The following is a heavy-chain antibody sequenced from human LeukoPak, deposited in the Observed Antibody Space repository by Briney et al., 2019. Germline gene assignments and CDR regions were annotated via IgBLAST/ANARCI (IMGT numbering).Heavy chain of an antibody. CDR3: ARVXRWLVLNEYFQH. CDR2: INPNSGGT. D-gene: IGHD6-19*01. V-gene: IGHV1-2*02. Sequence: GASVKVSCKASGYTFTGYYMHWVRQAPGQGLEWMGWINPNSGGTNYAQKFQGRVTMTRDTSISTAYMELSRLRSEDTAVYYCARVXRWLVLNEYFQHWGQGTLVTVSS. CDR1: GYTFTGYY. J-gene: IGHJ1*01.